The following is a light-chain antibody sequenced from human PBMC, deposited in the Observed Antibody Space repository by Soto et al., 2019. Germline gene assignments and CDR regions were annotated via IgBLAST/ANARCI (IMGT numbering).Light chain of an antibody. V-gene: IGKV1-5*01. J-gene: IGKJ1*01. CDR2: DVS. Sequence: DIQMTQSPSTLSASVGDRVTITCRASQRISSWLAWYQQKPGKAPKLLIYDVSSLESGVPSRFSGSGSGTEFTLTISSLQPDDCATYYCQQYNTFWTFGQGTKVEIK. CDR3: QQYNTFWT. CDR1: QRISSW.